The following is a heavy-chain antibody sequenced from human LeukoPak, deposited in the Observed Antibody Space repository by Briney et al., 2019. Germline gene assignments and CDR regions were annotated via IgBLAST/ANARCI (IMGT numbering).Heavy chain of an antibody. Sequence: GGSLRLSCAASGFTFSSYGMHWVRQAPGKGLEWVAVISYDGSNKYYADSVKGRFTISRDNSKNTLYLQMNSLRAEDTAVYYCAKVESDYGDYSNWFDPWGQGTLVTVSS. CDR2: ISYDGSNK. CDR1: GFTFSSYG. CDR3: AKVESDYGDYSNWFDP. D-gene: IGHD4-17*01. V-gene: IGHV3-30*18. J-gene: IGHJ5*02.